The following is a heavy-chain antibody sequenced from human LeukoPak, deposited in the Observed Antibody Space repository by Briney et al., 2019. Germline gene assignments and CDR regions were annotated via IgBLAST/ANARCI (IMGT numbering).Heavy chain of an antibody. Sequence: ASVNVSCKASGGTFSSYAISWVRQAPGQGLEWMGGIIPIFGTANYAQKFQGRVTITADESTSTAYMELSSLRSEDTAVYYCARELRVGYSGSYLDYWGQGTLVTVSS. V-gene: IGHV1-69*13. CDR2: IIPIFGTA. D-gene: IGHD1-26*01. J-gene: IGHJ4*02. CDR3: ARELRVGYSGSYLDY. CDR1: GGTFSSYA.